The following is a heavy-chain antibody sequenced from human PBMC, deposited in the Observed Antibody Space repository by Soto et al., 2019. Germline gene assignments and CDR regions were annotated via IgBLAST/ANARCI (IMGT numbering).Heavy chain of an antibody. Sequence: GGSLRLSCAASGFTFGSYEMNWFRQAPGKGLEWVSYISSSGSTIYYADSVKGRFTISRDNAKNSLYLQMNSLRAEDTAVYYCARASCFICGMDVWGQGTTVTVSS. V-gene: IGHV3-48*03. D-gene: IGHD2-2*01. CDR1: GFTFGSYE. CDR3: ARASCFICGMDV. J-gene: IGHJ6*02. CDR2: ISSSGSTI.